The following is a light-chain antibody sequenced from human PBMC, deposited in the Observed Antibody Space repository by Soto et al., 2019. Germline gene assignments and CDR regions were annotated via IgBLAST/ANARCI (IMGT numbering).Light chain of an antibody. CDR2: EVS. CDR1: SSDVGGYNY. V-gene: IGLV2-14*01. Sequence: QSALTQPASVSGSPGQSITISCTGTSSDVGGYNYVSWYQQHPGKAPKLMIYEVSNRPSGVSNRFSGSKSGNTASLTISGPQSEDEADYYCSSYTSSSTRLFGGGTKLTVL. CDR3: SSYTSSSTRL. J-gene: IGLJ3*02.